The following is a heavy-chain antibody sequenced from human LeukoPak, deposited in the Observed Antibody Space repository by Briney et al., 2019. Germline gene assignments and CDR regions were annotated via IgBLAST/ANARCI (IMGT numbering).Heavy chain of an antibody. CDR3: ANSAGGADY. D-gene: IGHD3-16*01. Sequence: GGSLRLSCAASGFTFSSYGMHWVRQAPGKGLEWVAVISYDGSNKYYADSVKGRFTISRDNSKNTLYLQMNSLRAEDTAVYYCANSAGGADYWGQGTLVTVSS. J-gene: IGHJ4*02. V-gene: IGHV3-30*18. CDR1: GFTFSSYG. CDR2: ISYDGSNK.